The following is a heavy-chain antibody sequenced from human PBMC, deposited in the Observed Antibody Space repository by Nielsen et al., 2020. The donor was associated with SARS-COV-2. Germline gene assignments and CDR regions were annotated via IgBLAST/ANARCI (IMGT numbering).Heavy chain of an antibody. V-gene: IGHV3-9*01. CDR2: ISWNSGSI. J-gene: IGHJ6*02. CDR3: RSSSPDYGMDV. D-gene: IGHD6-6*01. Sequence: SLKISCAASGFTFDDYAMHWVRQAPGKGLEWVSGISWNSGSIGYADSVKGRFTISRNNAKNSLYLQMNSLRAEDTALYYCRSSSPDYGMDVWGQGTLVTVSS. CDR1: GFTFDDYA.